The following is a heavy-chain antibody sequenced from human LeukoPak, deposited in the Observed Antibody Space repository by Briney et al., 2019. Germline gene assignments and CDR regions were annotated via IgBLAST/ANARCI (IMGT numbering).Heavy chain of an antibody. D-gene: IGHD4-17*01. CDR1: GFTVSSNY. V-gene: IGHV3-66*01. CDR3: ARGNSTVWYFDY. J-gene: IGHJ4*02. CDR2: IYSGGST. Sequence: GGSLRLSCAASGFTVSSNYMSWVRQAPGKGLDWVSVIYSGGSTYYADSMKGRFTISRDNSKNTLYLQMNSLRAEDTAVYYCARGNSTVWYFDYWGQGTLVTVSS.